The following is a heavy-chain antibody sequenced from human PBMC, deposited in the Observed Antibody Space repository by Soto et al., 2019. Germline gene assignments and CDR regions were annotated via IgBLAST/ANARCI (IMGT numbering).Heavy chain of an antibody. Sequence: QLVQSGAEVKKPGASVKVSCKPSGYTFSNYGISWVRQAPGQGLAWMGWISGYNGNTNYAQNIQGRVTMTTDPSARTAYMALRSLRSDDKAVYYCARDNYERSGYFDFWGQGTRVTVST. CDR3: ARDNYERSGYFDF. D-gene: IGHD3-22*01. CDR1: GYTFSNYG. J-gene: IGHJ4*02. V-gene: IGHV1-18*04. CDR2: ISGYNGNT.